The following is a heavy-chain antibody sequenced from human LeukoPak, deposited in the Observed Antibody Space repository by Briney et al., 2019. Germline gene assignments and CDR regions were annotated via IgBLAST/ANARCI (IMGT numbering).Heavy chain of an antibody. V-gene: IGHV4-34*01. CDR1: GGSISSYY. D-gene: IGHD6-6*01. Sequence: PSETLSLTCTVSGGSISSYYWSWIRQPPGKGLEWIGEINHSGSTNYNPSLKSRVTISVDTSKNQFSLKLSSVTAADTAVYYCAVSSDIAARPGYWGQGTLVTVSS. J-gene: IGHJ4*02. CDR2: INHSGST. CDR3: AVSSDIAARPGY.